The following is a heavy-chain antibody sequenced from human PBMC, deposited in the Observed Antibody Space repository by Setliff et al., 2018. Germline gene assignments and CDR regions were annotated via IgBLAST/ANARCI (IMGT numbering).Heavy chain of an antibody. CDR2: ISSSGSTI. V-gene: IGHV3-48*03. J-gene: IGHJ4*02. Sequence: PGGSLRLSCAASGFTFSSYEMNWVRQAPGKGLEWVSYISSSGSTIYYADSVKGRFTISRDNAKNSLYLQMNSLRAEDTAVYYCARDQGSYGYRAFDSWGQGALVTVSS. CDR3: ARDQGSYGYRAFDS. CDR1: GFTFSSYE. D-gene: IGHD3-16*01.